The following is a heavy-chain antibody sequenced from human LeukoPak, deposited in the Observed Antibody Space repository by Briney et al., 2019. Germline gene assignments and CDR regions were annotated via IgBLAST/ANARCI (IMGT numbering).Heavy chain of an antibody. CDR2: IKYDGNEE. D-gene: IGHD1-1*01. CDR3: KSGGAAPGSFDY. CDR1: GFTFSSYS. J-gene: IGHJ4*02. Sequence: GGSLRLSCAASGFTFSSYSMNWARQAPGKGLEWVANIKYDGNEEYYVGSVRGRFTISRDNAKNSLYLQLNSLRVEDTAVYYCKSGGAAPGSFDYWGQGTLVTVSP. V-gene: IGHV3-7*01.